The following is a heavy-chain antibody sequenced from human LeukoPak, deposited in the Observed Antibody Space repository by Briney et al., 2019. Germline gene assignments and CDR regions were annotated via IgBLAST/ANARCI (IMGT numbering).Heavy chain of an antibody. CDR3: ARGGYCSSTSCYARNYYYYGMDV. J-gene: IGHJ6*02. D-gene: IGHD2-2*01. Sequence: ASVNVSCKASGGTFSSYAISWVRQAPGQGLEWMGGIIPIFGTANYAQKFQGRVTITADESTSTAYMELSSLRSEDTAVYYCARGGYCSSTSCYARNYYYYGMDVWGQGTTVTVSS. CDR1: GGTFSSYA. CDR2: IIPIFGTA. V-gene: IGHV1-69*13.